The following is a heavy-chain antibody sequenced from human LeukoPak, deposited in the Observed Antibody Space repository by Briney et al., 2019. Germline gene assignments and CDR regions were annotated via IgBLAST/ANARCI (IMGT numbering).Heavy chain of an antibody. Sequence: GGSLRLSCAASGFTFSSYGMHWVSQAPGKGLEWVAFIRYDGSNKYYADSVKGRFTISRDNSKNTLYLQMNSLRAEDTAVYYCAKDSSQLGSGLQKYFQHWGQGTLVTVSS. V-gene: IGHV3-30*02. D-gene: IGHD3-22*01. J-gene: IGHJ1*01. CDR1: GFTFSSYG. CDR2: IRYDGSNK. CDR3: AKDSSQLGSGLQKYFQH.